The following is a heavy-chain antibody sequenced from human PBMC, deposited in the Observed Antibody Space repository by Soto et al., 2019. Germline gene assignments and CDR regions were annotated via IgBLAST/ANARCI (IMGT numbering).Heavy chain of an antibody. CDR1: GHTFTRYY. J-gene: IGHJ6*02. Sequence: ASVKVSCKASGHTFTRYYMHWVRQAPGQRLEWMGWINGYTGNTKYAQRFQGRVTMTRDTSTSTAYMEVRSLRSDDTAVYYCARDDIATRPQYYYGMDVWGQGTTVTVSS. D-gene: IGHD6-6*01. CDR3: ARDDIATRPQYYYGMDV. V-gene: IGHV1-18*04. CDR2: INGYTGNT.